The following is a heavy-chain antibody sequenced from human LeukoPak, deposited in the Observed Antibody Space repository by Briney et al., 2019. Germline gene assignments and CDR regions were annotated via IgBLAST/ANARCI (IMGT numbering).Heavy chain of an antibody. D-gene: IGHD3-10*01. CDR1: GFTFSSYG. V-gene: IGHV3-30*18. CDR2: ISYDGSNT. CDR3: AKPYYYGSRSYMDY. Sequence: GGSLRLSCAAPGFTFSSYGMHWVRQAPGKGLEWVAVISYDGSNTYYADSVKGRFTISRDNSKNMLYLQMNSLRAEDTAVYYCAKPYYYGSRSYMDYWGQGTLVTVSS. J-gene: IGHJ4*02.